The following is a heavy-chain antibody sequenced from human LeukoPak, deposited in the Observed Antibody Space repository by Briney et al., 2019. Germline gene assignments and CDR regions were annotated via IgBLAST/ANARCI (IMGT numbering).Heavy chain of an antibody. CDR2: IYYSGGT. D-gene: IGHD3-10*01. Sequence: SETLSLTCAVSGGSISSYYWSWIRQPPGKGLEWIGYIYYSGGTNYNPSLKSRVTISVDTSKNQLSLKLSSVTAADTAVYYCARAMVRGVINYWGQGTLVTVSS. CDR3: ARAMVRGVINY. J-gene: IGHJ4*02. V-gene: IGHV4-59*01. CDR1: GGSISSYY.